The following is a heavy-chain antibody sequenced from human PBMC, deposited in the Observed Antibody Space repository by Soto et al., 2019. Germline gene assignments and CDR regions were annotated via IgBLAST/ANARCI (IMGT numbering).Heavy chain of an antibody. CDR1: GYTFTGYY. D-gene: IGHD3-10*01. J-gene: IGHJ6*02. CDR2: INPNSGGT. Sequence: ASVKVSCKASGYTFTGYYMHWVRQAPGQGLEWMGWINPNSGGTNYAQKFQGRVAMTRDTSISTAYMELSRLRSDDTAVYYCARFPWFGESPMDVWGQGTTVTVSS. CDR3: ARFPWFGESPMDV. V-gene: IGHV1-2*02.